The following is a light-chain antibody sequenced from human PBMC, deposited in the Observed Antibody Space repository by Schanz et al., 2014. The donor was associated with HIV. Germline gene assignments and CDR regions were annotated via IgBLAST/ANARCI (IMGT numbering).Light chain of an antibody. CDR3: NSYVGNSVWV. CDR1: SGDIGGY. CDR2: EIH. V-gene: IGLV2-8*01. Sequence: QSVLTQPPSASGSPGQSVTLSCAGTSGDIGGYISWYQHHPGKAPKLIMSEIHERPSGVPDRFSGSRSGNTATLTVSGLQADDEADYYCNSYVGNSVWVFGGGTKLTVL. J-gene: IGLJ3*02.